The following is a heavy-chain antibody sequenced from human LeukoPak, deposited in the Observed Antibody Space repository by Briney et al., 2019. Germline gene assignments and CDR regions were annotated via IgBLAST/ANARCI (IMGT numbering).Heavy chain of an antibody. CDR1: GYTFTGYY. CDR2: INPNSGGT. J-gene: IGHJ4*02. V-gene: IGHV1-2*06. D-gene: IGHD6-19*01. CDR3: ARGTSYTSGWWIYFDY. Sequence: ASVKVSCKASGYTFTGYYIHWVRQAPGQGLEWMGRINPNSGGTNYAQKFQGRVTMTRDTSISTVYMELSRLGSDGAAVYYCARGTSYTSGWWIYFDYWGQGTLVTVSS.